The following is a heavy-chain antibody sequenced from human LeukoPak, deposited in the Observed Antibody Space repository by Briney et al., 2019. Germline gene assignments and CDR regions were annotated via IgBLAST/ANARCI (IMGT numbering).Heavy chain of an antibody. CDR2: ISYDGSNE. Sequence: GGSLRLSCAASGFTFSRYGMHWVRQAPGKGLEWVALISYDGSNEYYADSVKGRFTISRDNSKNTLYLQMNSLRAEDTAVYYCTKDSYYSSGNYYKTYYYGMDVWGQGTTVTVSS. CDR1: GFTFSRYG. D-gene: IGHD3-10*01. V-gene: IGHV3-30*18. CDR3: TKDSYYSSGNYYKTYYYGMDV. J-gene: IGHJ6*02.